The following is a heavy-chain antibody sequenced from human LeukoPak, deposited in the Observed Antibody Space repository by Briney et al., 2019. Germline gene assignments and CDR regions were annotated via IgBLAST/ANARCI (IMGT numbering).Heavy chain of an antibody. CDR2: INQDGSVK. Sequence: GGSLRLSCAASGFTFNSNWMSWVRQAPGKGLEWVAHINQDGSVKYYAASAKGRFTISRDNAKNSFYLHMSSLRAEDTAVYYCAGEQDVSAWIHWGQGALVTVSS. J-gene: IGHJ4*02. CDR1: GFTFNSNW. D-gene: IGHD6-19*01. CDR3: AGEQDVSAWIH. V-gene: IGHV3-7*05.